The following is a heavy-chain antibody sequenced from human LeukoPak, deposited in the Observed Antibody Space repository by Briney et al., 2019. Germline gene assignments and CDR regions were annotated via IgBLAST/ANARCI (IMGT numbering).Heavy chain of an antibody. CDR2: ISYDGSNK. CDR3: AREGYYYDSCGYYPFY. V-gene: IGHV3-30-3*01. J-gene: IGHJ4*02. D-gene: IGHD3-22*01. Sequence: GRSLRLSCAASGFTFSSYAMHWVRQAPGKGLEWVAVISYDGSNKYYADSVKGRFTISRDNSKNTLYLQMNSLRAEDTAVYYCAREGYYYDSCGYYPFYWGQGTLVTVSS. CDR1: GFTFSSYA.